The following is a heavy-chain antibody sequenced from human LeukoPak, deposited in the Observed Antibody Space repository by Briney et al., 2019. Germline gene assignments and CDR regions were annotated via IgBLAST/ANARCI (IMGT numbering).Heavy chain of an antibody. Sequence: ASVKVSCKASGGTFSSYAISWVRQAPGQGLEWMGRIIPILGIANYAQKFQGRVTITADKSTSTAYMELSSLRSEDTAVYYCTRDIPPAGRGAFDIWGQGTMVTVSS. V-gene: IGHV1-69*04. J-gene: IGHJ3*02. D-gene: IGHD2-21*01. CDR3: TRDIPPAGRGAFDI. CDR1: GGTFSSYA. CDR2: IIPILGIA.